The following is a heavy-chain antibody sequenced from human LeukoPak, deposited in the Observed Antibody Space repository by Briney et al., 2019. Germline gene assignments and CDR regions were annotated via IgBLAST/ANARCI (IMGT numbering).Heavy chain of an antibody. CDR2: ISSSGSTI. D-gene: IGHD6-13*01. CDR1: GFTFSDYY. V-gene: IGHV3-11*04. CDR3: AKDTTVIAAAGTYFDY. J-gene: IGHJ4*02. Sequence: GGSLRLSRAASGFTFSDYYMSWIRQAPGKGLEWVSYISSSGSTIYYADSVKGRFTISRDNSKNTLYLQMNSLRAEDTAVYYCAKDTTVIAAAGTYFDYWGQGTLVTVSS.